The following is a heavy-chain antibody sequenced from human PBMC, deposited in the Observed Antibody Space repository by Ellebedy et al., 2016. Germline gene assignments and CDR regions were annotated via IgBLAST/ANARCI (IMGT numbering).Heavy chain of an antibody. V-gene: IGHV1-18*01. CDR3: ARPYYCSSTSCYIDKNAFDI. Sequence: ASVKVSCXASGYTFTSYGISWVRQAPGQGLEWMGWISAYNGNTNYAQKLQGRVTMTTDTSTSTAYMELRSLRSDDTAVYYRARPYYCSSTSCYIDKNAFDIWGQGTMVTVSS. CDR1: GYTFTSYG. CDR2: ISAYNGNT. D-gene: IGHD2-2*02. J-gene: IGHJ3*02.